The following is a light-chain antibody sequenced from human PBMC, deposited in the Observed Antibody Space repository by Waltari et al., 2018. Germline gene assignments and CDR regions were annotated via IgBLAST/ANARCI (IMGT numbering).Light chain of an antibody. Sequence: DIQMTQSPSSLSASVGDTVTVTCRASQNIRTQLNWYQQKPATAPKLLIYGASTLQRGVPSRFSVSASGTDFTLTVTNLQPDDFAVYFCQQSFSSPWTFGQGTRV. CDR2: GAS. CDR3: QQSFSSPWT. J-gene: IGKJ1*01. V-gene: IGKV1-39*01. CDR1: QNIRTQ.